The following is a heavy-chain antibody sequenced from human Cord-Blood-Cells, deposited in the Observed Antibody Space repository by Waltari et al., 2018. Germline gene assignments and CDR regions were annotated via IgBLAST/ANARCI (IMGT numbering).Heavy chain of an antibody. CDR3: ARPSQAAAVAFDI. CDR1: GYSLSSGYS. CDR2: IYHSGST. D-gene: IGHD6-13*01. V-gene: IGHV4-38-2*01. Sequence: QVQLQESGPGLVKPSETLSLTCAVSGYSLSSGYSWGWIRQPPGKGLEWIGSIYHSGSTYYNPSLKSRVTISVDTSKNQFSLKLSSVTAADTAMYYCARPSQAAAVAFDIWGQGTMVTVSS. J-gene: IGHJ3*02.